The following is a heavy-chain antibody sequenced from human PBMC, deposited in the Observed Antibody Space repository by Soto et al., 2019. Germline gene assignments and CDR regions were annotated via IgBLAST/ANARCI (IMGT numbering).Heavy chain of an antibody. V-gene: IGHV3-30*18. Sequence: QVQLVESGGGVVQPGRSLRLSCAASGFTFSSYGMHWVRQAPGKGLEWVAVISYDGSNKYYADSVKGRFTISRDNSKNRLELQMNSLRAEETAVYYCAKDVLRFLEWLAFYGMDVWGQGTTVTVSS. CDR3: AKDVLRFLEWLAFYGMDV. CDR2: ISYDGSNK. D-gene: IGHD3-3*01. CDR1: GFTFSSYG. J-gene: IGHJ6*02.